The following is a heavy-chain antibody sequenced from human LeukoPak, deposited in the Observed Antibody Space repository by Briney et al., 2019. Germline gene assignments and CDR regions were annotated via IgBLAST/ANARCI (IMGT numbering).Heavy chain of an antibody. CDR2: IYYSGST. Sequence: SETLSLTCTVSGGSISSSSYYWGWIRQPPGKGLEWIGSIYYSGSTYYNPSLKSRVTISVDTSKNQFSLKLSSVTAADTAVYYCASFLSSGYDWGFNYYYYYMDVWGKGTTVTVSS. CDR1: GGSISSSSYY. D-gene: IGHD5-12*01. J-gene: IGHJ6*03. V-gene: IGHV4-39*07. CDR3: ASFLSSGYDWGFNYYYYYMDV.